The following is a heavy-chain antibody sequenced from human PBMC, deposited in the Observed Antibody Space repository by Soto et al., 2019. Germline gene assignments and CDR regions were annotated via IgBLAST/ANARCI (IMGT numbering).Heavy chain of an antibody. D-gene: IGHD2-15*01. Sequence: GESLKISCKGSGYSFTSFWITWVRQMPGKGLEWMGRIDPSDSYTQYSPSFQGHVTISTDKSITTAHLQWSSLRASDTAMYYCARFDCSGGSCYSISLWGQGTLVTVSS. CDR3: ARFDCSGGSCYSISL. CDR1: GYSFTSFW. J-gene: IGHJ4*01. CDR2: IDPSDSYT. V-gene: IGHV5-10-1*01.